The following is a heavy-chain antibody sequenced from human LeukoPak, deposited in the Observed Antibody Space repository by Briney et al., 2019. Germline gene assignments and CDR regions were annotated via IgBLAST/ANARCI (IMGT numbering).Heavy chain of an antibody. Sequence: GGSLRLSCAASGFTLSSKYMSWVRQAPGRGVGWVLLLYIDGSTYYPDSVEGRFTISRDNSKNTLYFQMNSLTVEDTAVYCCAKRERLSIIGGWSPTFDSWGQGTLVTVSS. CDR3: AKRERLSIIGGWSPTFDS. D-gene: IGHD2-15*01. V-gene: IGHV3-66*04. CDR1: GFTLSSKY. J-gene: IGHJ4*02. CDR2: LYIDGST.